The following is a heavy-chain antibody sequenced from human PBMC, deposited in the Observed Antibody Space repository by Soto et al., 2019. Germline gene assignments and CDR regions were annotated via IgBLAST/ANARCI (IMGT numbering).Heavy chain of an antibody. CDR3: AKVDYDFWSGYLPGRSLDP. Sequence: GGSLRLSCAASGFTFSSYAMSWVRQAPGKGLEWVSAISGSGGSTYYADSVKGRFTISRDNSKNTLYLQMNSLRAEDTAVYYCAKVDYDFWSGYLPGRSLDPWGQGTLVTVSS. CDR1: GFTFSSYA. J-gene: IGHJ5*02. CDR2: ISGSGGST. D-gene: IGHD3-3*01. V-gene: IGHV3-23*01.